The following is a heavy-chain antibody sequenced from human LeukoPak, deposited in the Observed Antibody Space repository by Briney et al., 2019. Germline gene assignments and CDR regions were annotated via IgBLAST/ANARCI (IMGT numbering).Heavy chain of an antibody. CDR1: AVPISSSSYY. V-gene: IGHV4-39*01. Sequence: SETLSLTCTVSAVPISSSSYYWGWIRQPPGKGLEWIGSIYYSGSTYYNPSLKSRVTISVDTSKNQFSLKLSSVTAADTAVYYCARHRYSSSWTHPYYFDYWGQGTLVTVSS. CDR3: ARHRYSSSWTHPYYFDY. CDR2: IYYSGST. D-gene: IGHD6-13*01. J-gene: IGHJ4*02.